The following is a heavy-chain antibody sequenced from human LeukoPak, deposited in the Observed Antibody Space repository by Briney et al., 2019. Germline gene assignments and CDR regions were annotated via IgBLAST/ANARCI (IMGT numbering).Heavy chain of an antibody. CDR1: GFTFSTYG. CDR2: IWFDGSDK. J-gene: IGHJ4*02. CDR3: ARERGNSYGYDY. D-gene: IGHD5-18*01. V-gene: IGHV3-33*01. Sequence: PGGSLRLSCAASGFTFSTYGMHWVRQAPGKGLEWVAVIWFDGSDKYYADSVKGRFTISRDNAKNSLYLQMNSLRAEDTAVYYCARERGNSYGYDYWGQGTLVTVSS.